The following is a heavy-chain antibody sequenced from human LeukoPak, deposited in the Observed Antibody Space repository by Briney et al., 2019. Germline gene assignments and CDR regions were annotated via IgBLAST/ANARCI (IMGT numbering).Heavy chain of an antibody. Sequence: ASVKVSCKASGYTFTGYYMHWVRQAPGQGLEWMGWINPNSGGTNYAQKFQGRVTMTRHTSISTAYMELSRLRSDDTAVYYCARETAAYYYYYYMDVWGKGTTVTVSS. CDR1: GYTFTGYY. V-gene: IGHV1-2*02. CDR2: INPNSGGT. D-gene: IGHD6-13*01. J-gene: IGHJ6*03. CDR3: ARETAAYYYYYYMDV.